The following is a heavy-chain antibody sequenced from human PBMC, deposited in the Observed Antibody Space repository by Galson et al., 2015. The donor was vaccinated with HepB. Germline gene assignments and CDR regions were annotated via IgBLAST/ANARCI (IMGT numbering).Heavy chain of an antibody. D-gene: IGHD3-3*01. J-gene: IGHJ4*02. CDR2: IFSNDEK. CDR1: GFSLSNARMG. CDR3: ARIQRGGVTIFGVVINRAENYYFDY. V-gene: IGHV2-26*01. Sequence: ALVKPTQTLTLTCTVSGFSLSNARMGVSWIRQPPGKALEWLAHIFSNDEKSYSTSLKSRLTISKDTSKSQVVLTMTNMDPVDTATYYCARIQRGGVTIFGVVINRAENYYFDYWGQGALVTVSS.